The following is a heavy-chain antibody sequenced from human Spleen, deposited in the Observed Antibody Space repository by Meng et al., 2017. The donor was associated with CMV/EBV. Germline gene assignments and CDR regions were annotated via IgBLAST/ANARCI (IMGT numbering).Heavy chain of an antibody. CDR2: ISSDGSNK. Sequence: FSFASNGRHLVRRAPGKWLEWVAFISSDGSNKNRADSVKGRFTISRDNSKDTLYLQMNSLRAEDTAVYFCAKGGPSEYGGYEWFDFWGQGTLVTVSS. J-gene: IGHJ4*02. V-gene: IGHV3-33*06. CDR3: AKGGPSEYGGYEWFDF. CDR1: FSFASNG. D-gene: IGHD5-12*01.